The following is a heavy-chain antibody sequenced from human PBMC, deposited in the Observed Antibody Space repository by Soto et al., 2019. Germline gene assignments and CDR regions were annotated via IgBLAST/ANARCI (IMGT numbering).Heavy chain of an antibody. Sequence: EVQLVESGGGLVKPGGSLRLSCAASGFTFSSYSMNWVRQAPGKGLEWVSSISSSSSYIYYADSVKGRFTISRDNAKNSLYLQMNSLRAEDTAVYYCARLQARDLGFDYWGQGTLVTVSS. CDR2: ISSSSSYI. V-gene: IGHV3-21*01. CDR3: ARLQARDLGFDY. D-gene: IGHD1-26*01. J-gene: IGHJ4*02. CDR1: GFTFSSYS.